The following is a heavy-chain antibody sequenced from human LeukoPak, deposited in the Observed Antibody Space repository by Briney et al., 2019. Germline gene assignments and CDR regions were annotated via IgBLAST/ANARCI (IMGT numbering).Heavy chain of an antibody. J-gene: IGHJ4*02. CDR1: GFTFSGSA. CDR2: IRSKANSFAT. D-gene: IGHD4-17*01. Sequence: GASLKLSCAASGFTFSGSALHWVRQASGKGLEWVGRIRSKANSFATAYAASVKGRFTIARDDSKNTAYLQMNSLKTEDTAVYYCTSIYGDHYANFDYWGQGTLVTVRS. V-gene: IGHV3-73*01. CDR3: TSIYGDHYANFDY.